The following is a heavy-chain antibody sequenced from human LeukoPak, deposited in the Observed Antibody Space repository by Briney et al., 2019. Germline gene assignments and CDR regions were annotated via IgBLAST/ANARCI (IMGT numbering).Heavy chain of an antibody. Sequence: GGSLRLSCAASRFTFSSYAMSWVRQAPGKGLEWVSTISSSGGYTYYADSVKGRFTISRDNSKNTLYLQMNSLRAEDTAVYYCAKDLREYSSSPRNAFDIWGQGTMVTVPS. V-gene: IGHV3-23*01. J-gene: IGHJ3*02. CDR3: AKDLREYSSSPRNAFDI. CDR2: ISSSGGYT. D-gene: IGHD6-6*01. CDR1: RFTFSSYA.